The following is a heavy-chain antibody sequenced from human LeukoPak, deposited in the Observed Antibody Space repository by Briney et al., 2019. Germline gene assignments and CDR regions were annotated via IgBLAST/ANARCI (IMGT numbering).Heavy chain of an antibody. J-gene: IGHJ4*02. V-gene: IGHV3-21*01. CDR1: GFTFSSYS. Sequence: GGSLRLSCAASGFTFSSYSMNWVRQAPGKGLEWVSSISSSSSYIYYADSVKGRFTISRDNAENSLYMQMNSRRAEDRAVYYCARVYYYDSSGYLGYWGQGTLVTVSS. D-gene: IGHD3-22*01. CDR2: ISSSSSYI. CDR3: ARVYYYDSSGYLGY.